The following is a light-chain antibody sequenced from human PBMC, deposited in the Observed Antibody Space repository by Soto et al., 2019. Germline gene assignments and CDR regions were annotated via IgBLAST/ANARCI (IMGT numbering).Light chain of an antibody. CDR2: GAF. Sequence: IVLTQSPGTLSLSPGEGATLSCRASPSLSSSYLAWYQQKPGQAPRLLIYGAFRRATGIPDRFSGSGSGTDFTLTISRLEPEDFAVYYCQQYGSSLPWTFGQGTKVEIK. J-gene: IGKJ1*01. CDR1: PSLSSSY. CDR3: QQYGSSLPWT. V-gene: IGKV3-20*01.